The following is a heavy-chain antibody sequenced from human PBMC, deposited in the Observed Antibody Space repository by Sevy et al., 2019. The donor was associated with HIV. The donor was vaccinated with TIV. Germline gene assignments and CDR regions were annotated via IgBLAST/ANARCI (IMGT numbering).Heavy chain of an antibody. CDR3: AREGDSRPFDP. D-gene: IGHD3-22*01. J-gene: IGHJ5*02. V-gene: IGHV3-21*01. Sequence: GGSLRLSFEASGFPFGSYSMNWVPQAPGKGLGWVSSISSGSTFKYSADSLKGRFTISRKNAKTSLYLQMNSLRVEDTAVYYCAREGDSRPFDPWGQGTLVTVSS. CDR1: GFPFGSYS. CDR2: ISSGSTFK.